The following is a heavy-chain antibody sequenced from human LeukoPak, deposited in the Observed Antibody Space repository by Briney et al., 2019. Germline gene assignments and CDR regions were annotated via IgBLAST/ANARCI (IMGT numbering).Heavy chain of an antibody. Sequence: GGSLRLSCAASGFTFSSYGMHWVRQAPGKGLEWVAFIRYDGSNKYYADSVKGRFTISRDNSKNTLYLQMNSLRAEDTAVYYCAKDLSYYYDSSGYYLWGQGTLVTVSS. CDR1: GFTFSSYG. V-gene: IGHV3-30*02. CDR3: AKDLSYYYDSSGYYL. J-gene: IGHJ4*02. CDR2: IRYDGSNK. D-gene: IGHD3-22*01.